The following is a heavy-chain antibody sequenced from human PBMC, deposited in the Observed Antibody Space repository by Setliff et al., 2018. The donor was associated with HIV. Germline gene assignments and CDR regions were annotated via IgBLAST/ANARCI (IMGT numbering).Heavy chain of an antibody. CDR3: ARDGAYVWGTDRYQGFDH. D-gene: IGHD3-16*02. Sequence: ASVKVSCKASGYTFTSYDINWVRQATGQGLEWMAWMNPNSGNTGYTQKFQGRVTITRNTSLTTAYMELSSLRSEDTAIYYCARDGAYVWGTDRYQGFDHWGQGTLVTVSS. CDR2: MNPNSGNT. V-gene: IGHV1-8*03. J-gene: IGHJ4*02. CDR1: GYTFTSYD.